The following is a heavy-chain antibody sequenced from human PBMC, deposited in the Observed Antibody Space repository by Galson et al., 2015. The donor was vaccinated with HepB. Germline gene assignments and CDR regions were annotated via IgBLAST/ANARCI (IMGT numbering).Heavy chain of an antibody. J-gene: IGHJ3*02. V-gene: IGHV4-39*01. CDR2: IYYSGST. D-gene: IGHD2-15*01. CDR1: GGSISGSSYY. CDR3: ARPMTYCSGGSCYSDAFDI. Sequence: LTCTVSGGSISGSSYYWGWIRQPPGKGLEWIGSIYYSGSTYYNPSLKSRVTISVDTSKNQFSLKLSSVTAADTAVYYCARPMTYCSGGSCYSDAFDIWGQGTMVTVSS.